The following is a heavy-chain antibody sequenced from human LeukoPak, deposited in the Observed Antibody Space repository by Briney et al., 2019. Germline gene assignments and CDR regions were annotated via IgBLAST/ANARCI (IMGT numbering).Heavy chain of an antibody. D-gene: IGHD6-19*01. CDR3: ARGVGIYSSGWYVRALGPGYFDY. CDR1: GGSFSGYY. CDR2: INHSGST. Sequence: SETLSLTCAVYGGSFSGYYWSWIRQPPGKGLEWIGEINHSGSTNYNPSLKSRVTISVDTSKNQFSLKLSSVTAADTAVYYCARGVGIYSSGWYVRALGPGYFDYWGQGTLVTVSS. J-gene: IGHJ4*02. V-gene: IGHV4-34*01.